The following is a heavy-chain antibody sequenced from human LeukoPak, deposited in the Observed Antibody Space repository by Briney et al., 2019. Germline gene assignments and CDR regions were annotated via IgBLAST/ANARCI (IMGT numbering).Heavy chain of an antibody. CDR2: IYTSGST. CDR3: ARDPKYSSSSGFDY. V-gene: IGHV4-4*07. J-gene: IGHJ4*02. CDR1: GGSISSYY. Sequence: SETVSLTCTVSGGSISSYYWSWVRQPAGKGLEWIGRIYTSGSTNYNPSLKSRVTMSVDTSKNQFSLKLSSVTAADTAVYYCARDPKYSSSSGFDYWGQGTLVTVSS. D-gene: IGHD6-6*01.